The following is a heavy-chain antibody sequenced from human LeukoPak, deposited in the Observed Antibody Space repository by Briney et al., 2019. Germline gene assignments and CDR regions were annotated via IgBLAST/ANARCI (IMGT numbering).Heavy chain of an antibody. CDR3: ARDRSVVPAAIGYYYYYGMDV. CDR1: GFTFSSYG. J-gene: IGHJ6*02. V-gene: IGHV3-30*03. Sequence: GGSLTLSCAASGFTFSSYGMHWVRQAPGKELEWVAVISYDGTNKYYADSVKGRFTISRDNSKNTLYLQMHSLRAEDTAVYYCARDRSVVPAAIGYYYYYGMDVWGQGTTVTVSS. D-gene: IGHD2-2*02. CDR2: ISYDGTNK.